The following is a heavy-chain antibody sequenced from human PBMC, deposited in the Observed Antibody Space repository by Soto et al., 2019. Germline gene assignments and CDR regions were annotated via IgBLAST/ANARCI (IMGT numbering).Heavy chain of an antibody. V-gene: IGHV1-8*02. D-gene: IGHD2-8*02. Sequence: VSVKVSCKASGYTFTSYDINWGRQAAGQGPEWMGSVTPRNGDTAFAQKYQGRVTVTSNTSMSTVYMELSNLRSDDTAVYYCARGGSYWARRHYFDSWGQGTLVTVSS. CDR2: VTPRNGDT. CDR3: ARGGSYWARRHYFDS. CDR1: GYTFTSYD. J-gene: IGHJ4*02.